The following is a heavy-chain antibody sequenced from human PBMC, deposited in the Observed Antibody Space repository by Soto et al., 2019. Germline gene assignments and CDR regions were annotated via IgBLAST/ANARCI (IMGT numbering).Heavy chain of an antibody. CDR1: GGSISSYY. CDR3: ARDKVSYSSSWRYYYYYGMDV. Sequence: SETLSLTCTVSGGSISSYYWSWIRQPPGKGLEWIRYIYYSGSTNYNPSLKSRVTISVDTSKNQFSLKLSSVTAADTAVYYCARDKVSYSSSWRYYYYYGMDVWGQGTTVTVSS. J-gene: IGHJ6*02. D-gene: IGHD6-13*01. V-gene: IGHV4-59*01. CDR2: IYYSGST.